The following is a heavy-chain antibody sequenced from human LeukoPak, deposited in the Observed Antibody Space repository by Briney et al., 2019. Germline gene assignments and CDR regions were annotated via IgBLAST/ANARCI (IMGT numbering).Heavy chain of an antibody. CDR3: ARGEDIVVVPAAQAWFDP. J-gene: IGHJ5*02. D-gene: IGHD2-2*01. CDR1: GGSISSYY. V-gene: IGHV4-59*01. CDR2: IYYSGST. Sequence: SETLSLTCTVSGGSISSYYWSWIRQPPGKGLEWTGYIYYSGSTNYNPSLKSRVTISVDTSKNQFSLKLSSVTAADTAVYYCARGEDIVVVPAAQAWFDPWGQGTLVTVSS.